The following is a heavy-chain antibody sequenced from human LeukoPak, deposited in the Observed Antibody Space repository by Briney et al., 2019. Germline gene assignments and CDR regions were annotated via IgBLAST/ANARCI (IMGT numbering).Heavy chain of an antibody. CDR3: ARDRVGYYDSSGYYLDYYGMDV. Sequence: GGSLRLSCSASGFTFSSYAMHWVRQAPGKGLEYVSAISSNGGSTYYADSVKGRFTISRDNSKNTLYLQMNSLRAEDTAVYYCARDRVGYYDSSGYYLDYYGMDVWGQGTTVTVSS. D-gene: IGHD3-22*01. CDR1: GFTFSSYA. J-gene: IGHJ6*02. CDR2: ISSNGGST. V-gene: IGHV3-64*04.